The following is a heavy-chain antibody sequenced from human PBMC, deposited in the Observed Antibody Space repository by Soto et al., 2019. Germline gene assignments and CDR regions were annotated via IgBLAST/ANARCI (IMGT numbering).Heavy chain of an antibody. CDR2: ISYDGSNK. J-gene: IGHJ4*02. V-gene: IGHV3-30*18. CDR1: GFTFSSYG. Sequence: QVQLVESGGGVVQPGRSLRLSCAASGFTFSSYGMHWVRQAPGKGLEWVAVISYDGSNKYYADSVKGRFTISRDNSKNTLYLQMNSLRAEDTAVYYWAKAGRGRGYSDVDYWGQGTLVTVSS. CDR3: AKAGRGRGYSDVDY. D-gene: IGHD5-18*01.